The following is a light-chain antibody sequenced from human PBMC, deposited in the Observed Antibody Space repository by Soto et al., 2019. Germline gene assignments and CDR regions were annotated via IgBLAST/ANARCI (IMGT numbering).Light chain of an antibody. Sequence: EKVMTQSPATLSVSPGERATLSCGASQSVRSNVAWYQQKPGQPPRLLIYDASTRATGIPSRFSGSGSGTEFTLTISSLKSEDFAAYYCQQYDNWPRTFGQGTKVDIK. V-gene: IGKV3-15*01. CDR1: QSVRSN. CDR2: DAS. J-gene: IGKJ1*01. CDR3: QQYDNWPRT.